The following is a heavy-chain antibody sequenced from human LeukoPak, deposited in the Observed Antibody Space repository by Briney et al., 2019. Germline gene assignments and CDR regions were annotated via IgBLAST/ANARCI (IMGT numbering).Heavy chain of an antibody. Sequence: PSETLSLTCTVSGGSISSYYWSWIRQPPGKGLEWIGYIYYSGSTNYNPSLKSRVTISVDTSKNQFFLKLSSVTAADTAVYYCARDGDDYGDSYYFDYWGQGTLVTVSS. CDR1: GGSISSYY. CDR3: ARDGDDYGDSYYFDY. J-gene: IGHJ4*02. V-gene: IGHV4-59*01. D-gene: IGHD4-17*01. CDR2: IYYSGST.